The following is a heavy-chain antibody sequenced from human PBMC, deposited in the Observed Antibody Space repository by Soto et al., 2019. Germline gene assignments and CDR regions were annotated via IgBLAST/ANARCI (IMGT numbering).Heavy chain of an antibody. CDR1: GFTFSSYA. D-gene: IGHD6-13*01. V-gene: IGHV3-30-3*01. Sequence: GGYLRLSCAASGFTFSSYAMHWLSQDSGKGLEWVPVMSSDGRNKYLADSVNGRLTIYRDNSKNTLSLQMNSLRAEDTAVYYCARDSGLGHKQQLARPTEYFQHWGQG. J-gene: IGHJ1*01. CDR2: MSSDGRNK. CDR3: ARDSGLGHKQQLARPTEYFQH.